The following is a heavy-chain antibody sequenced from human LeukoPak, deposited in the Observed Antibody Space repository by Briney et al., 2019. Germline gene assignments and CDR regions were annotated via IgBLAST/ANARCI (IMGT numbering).Heavy chain of an antibody. D-gene: IGHD1-26*01. J-gene: IGHJ4*02. CDR2: INHSGST. CDR3: ARGRVGPGFDY. Sequence: KPSETLSLTCAVYGGSFSGYYWSWIRQPPGKGLEWIGEINHSGSTNYNPSLKSRVTISVDTSKNQFSLKLSSVTAADTAVYYCARGRVGPGFDYWGQGTLVTVSS. CDR1: GGSFSGYY. V-gene: IGHV4-34*01.